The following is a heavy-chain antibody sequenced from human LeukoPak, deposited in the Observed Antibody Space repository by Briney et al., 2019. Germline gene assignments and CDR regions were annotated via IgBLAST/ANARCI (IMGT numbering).Heavy chain of an antibody. V-gene: IGHV3-73*01. CDR3: TGNYYGSGSYADFDY. CDR2: IRSTANGYAT. Sequence: GSLILSCAASGFTFSGSALHWVRQASGKGLEWVGRIRSTANGYATAYAASVKGRFTISRDDSKNTAYLQMDSLKTEDTAVYYCTGNYYGSGSYADFDYWGQGTLVTVSS. CDR1: GFTFSGSA. D-gene: IGHD3-10*01. J-gene: IGHJ4*02.